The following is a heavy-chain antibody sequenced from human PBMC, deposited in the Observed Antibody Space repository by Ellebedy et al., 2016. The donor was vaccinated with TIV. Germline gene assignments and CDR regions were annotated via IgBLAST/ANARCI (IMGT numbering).Heavy chain of an antibody. CDR2: ISSSSSTI. V-gene: IGHV3-48*04. D-gene: IGHD5-12*01. CDR3: ARDPGRSGYGTFDY. Sequence: GESLKISXAASGFTFSSYSMNWVRQAPGMGLEWISYISSSSSTIYYAGSVKGRFTVSRDNAKNSLYLQMNSLRAEDTAVYYCARDPGRSGYGTFDYWGQGTLVTVSS. CDR1: GFTFSSYS. J-gene: IGHJ4*02.